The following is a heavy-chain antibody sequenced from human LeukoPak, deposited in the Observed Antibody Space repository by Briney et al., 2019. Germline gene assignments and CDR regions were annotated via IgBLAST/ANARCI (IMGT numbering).Heavy chain of an antibody. V-gene: IGHV3-33*01. CDR1: GFTFSSYG. J-gene: IGHJ6*02. D-gene: IGHD1-1*01. CDR2: IWYDGSQK. CDR3: ARDHGTTGTTYYYFYGMEV. Sequence: GGSLRLSCAASGFTFSSYGIHWVRQAPGKGLEWVAVIWYDGSQKYYADSVKGRFTISRDNSKNTLYLQMNSLGAEDTAVYYCARDHGTTGTTYYYFYGMEVWGQGTTVTASS.